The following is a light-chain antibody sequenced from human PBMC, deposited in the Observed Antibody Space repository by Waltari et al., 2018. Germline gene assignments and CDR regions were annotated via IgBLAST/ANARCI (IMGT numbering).Light chain of an antibody. CDR3: QQFGSSVMYT. CDR1: QSVSRSR. J-gene: IGKJ2*01. CDR2: GAS. V-gene: IGKV3-20*01. Sequence: EVVLPQSPGPLSLSPGERATLACRASQSVSRSRIAWYLHRPGQAPRLLIYGASGRATGIPDRFSGSGSGTDFSLTISRVEPEDFAVYYCQQFGSSVMYTFGQGTKLEIK.